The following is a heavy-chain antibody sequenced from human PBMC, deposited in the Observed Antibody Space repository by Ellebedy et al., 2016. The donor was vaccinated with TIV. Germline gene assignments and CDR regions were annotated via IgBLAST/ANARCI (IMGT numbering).Heavy chain of an antibody. D-gene: IGHD3/OR15-3a*01. CDR1: GEPFCGHY. CDR2: ISHTGSP. Sequence: SQTLSLTXXVHGEPFCGHYWSCLRQSSGKGLEWIGEISHTGSPNYNPSFKSRVVMSVDTSKNQFSLKLTSVTAADTAAYYCARRTSGGIDYWGQGMLVTVSS. CDR3: ARRTSGGIDY. J-gene: IGHJ4*02. V-gene: IGHV4-34*01.